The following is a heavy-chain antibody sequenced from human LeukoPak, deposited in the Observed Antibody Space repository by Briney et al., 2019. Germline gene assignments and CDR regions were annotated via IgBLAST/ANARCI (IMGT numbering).Heavy chain of an antibody. CDR2: IASKTDGGTT. V-gene: IGHV3-15*04. CDR1: GLTVTNAW. Sequence: GGSLRLSCAASGLTVTNAWMNWVRQAPGKGLEWVGRIASKTDGGTTDYAAPVKGRFTISRDDSKNTVYLQMNSLKSEDTALYYCNTDGDYGDYVDSWGQGTLVTVSS. CDR3: NTDGDYGDYVDS. D-gene: IGHD4-17*01. J-gene: IGHJ4*02.